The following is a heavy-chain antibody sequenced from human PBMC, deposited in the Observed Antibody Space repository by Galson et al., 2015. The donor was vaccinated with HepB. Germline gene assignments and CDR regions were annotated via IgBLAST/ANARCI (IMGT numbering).Heavy chain of an antibody. D-gene: IGHD3-22*01. CDR3: ARSSCDEWDYYDSSGYFDY. CDR2: INAGNGNT. J-gene: IGHJ4*02. CDR1: GYTFTSYA. Sequence: SVKVSCKASGYTFTSYAMHWARQAPGQRLEWMGWINAGNGNTKYSQKFQGRVTITRDTSASTAYMELSSLRSEDTAVYYCARSSCDEWDYYDSSGYFDYWGQGTLVTVSS. V-gene: IGHV1-3*01.